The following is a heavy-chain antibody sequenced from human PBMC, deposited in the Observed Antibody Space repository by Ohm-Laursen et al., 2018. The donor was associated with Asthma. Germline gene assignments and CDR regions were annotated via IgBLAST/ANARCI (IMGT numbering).Heavy chain of an antibody. CDR2: ISYDGINK. CDR1: GFTFSRYA. CDR3: ANDPRLLEWSQGGFDY. D-gene: IGHD3-3*01. Sequence: SLRLSCAASGFTFSRYAMHWVRQAPGKGLEWVAVISYDGINKDYADSMKGRFTISRDNSKNTLYLEMNSLRVEDTAVYYCANDPRLLEWSQGGFDYWGQGTLVTVSS. V-gene: IGHV3-30*18. J-gene: IGHJ4*02.